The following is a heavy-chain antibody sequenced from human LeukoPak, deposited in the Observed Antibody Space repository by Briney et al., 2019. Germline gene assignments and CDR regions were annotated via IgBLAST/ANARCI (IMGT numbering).Heavy chain of an antibody. CDR1: GFIFSSYE. D-gene: IGHD2-2*01. V-gene: IGHV3-48*03. CDR2: LCSSGNDR. Sequence: GGSLRLSCAASGFIFSSYEMNWVRQAPGKGLEWVSFLCSSGNDRYYIDSVKGRFTTSRDNAKHSLYLQMNSLRAEDTAVYYCARWYCSSTNCLNYFFGMDVWGQGTTVTVS. J-gene: IGHJ6*02. CDR3: ARWYCSSTNCLNYFFGMDV.